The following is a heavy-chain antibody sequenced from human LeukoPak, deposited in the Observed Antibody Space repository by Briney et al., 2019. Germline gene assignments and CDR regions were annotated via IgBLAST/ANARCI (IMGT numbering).Heavy chain of an antibody. V-gene: IGHV3-48*01. Sequence: GGSLRLSCAVSGFTFNTHSMKWVRQAPGKGLEWIAYISRGIGTIHYADSVKGRFTISRDNSKNTLYLQMNSLRAEDTAVYYCAKSRSGSSWDAFDIWGQGTMVTVSS. CDR2: ISRGIGTI. J-gene: IGHJ3*02. CDR1: GFTFNTHS. D-gene: IGHD6-19*01. CDR3: AKSRSGSSWDAFDI.